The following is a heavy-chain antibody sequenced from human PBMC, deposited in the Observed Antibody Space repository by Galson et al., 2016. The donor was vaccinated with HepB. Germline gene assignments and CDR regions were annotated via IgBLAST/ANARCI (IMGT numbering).Heavy chain of an antibody. D-gene: IGHD3-10*01. V-gene: IGHV4-31*03. J-gene: IGHJ5*02. Sequence: TLSPTCSVSGGSINSPYHWSCIRQHPGKGLEWIGYISYPSLTNYKSSLNSRFSISIATSKAQFSLKPSAVPAADLAIYYCARGPPDYLDSGSFYSGWFDPWGRGTLVTVSS. CDR1: GGSINSPYH. CDR2: ISYPSLT. CDR3: ARGPPDYLDSGSFYSGWFDP.